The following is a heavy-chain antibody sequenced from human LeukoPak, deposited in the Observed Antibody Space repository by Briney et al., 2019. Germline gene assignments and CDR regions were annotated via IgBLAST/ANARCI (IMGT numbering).Heavy chain of an antibody. CDR3: APTAEAYTSWWKV. CDR1: GYTLTDYY. V-gene: IGHV1-2*02. Sequence: ASVKVSCKASGYTLTDYYIHWVRLAPGQGPEWMGWINPSSRDTTYAQKFEGRVTMTRDTSISTAYLEVRSLTSDDTAVYYCAPTAEAYTSWWKVWGQGTLVTVSS. D-gene: IGHD3-16*01. CDR2: INPSSRDT. J-gene: IGHJ4*02.